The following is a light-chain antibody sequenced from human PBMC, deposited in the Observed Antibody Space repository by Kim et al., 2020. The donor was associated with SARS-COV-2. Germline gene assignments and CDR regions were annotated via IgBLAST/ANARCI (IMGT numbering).Light chain of an antibody. V-gene: IGLV3-1*01. CDR3: QAWDSSTRV. Sequence: VSPGQTASITCSGDKLGDKYACWYQQKPGQSPVLVIYKDSKRPSGIPERFSGSNSGNTATLTISGTQAMDEADYYCQAWDSSTRVFGGGTQLTVL. CDR2: KDS. J-gene: IGLJ3*02. CDR1: KLGDKY.